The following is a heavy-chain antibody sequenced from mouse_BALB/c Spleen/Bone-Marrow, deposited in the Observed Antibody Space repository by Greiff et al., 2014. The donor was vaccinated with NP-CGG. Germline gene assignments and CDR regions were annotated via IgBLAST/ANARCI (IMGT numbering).Heavy chain of an antibody. CDR1: GYTFTSYW. V-gene: IGHV1-69*02. CDR2: IDPSDSAT. J-gene: IGHJ4*01. Sequence: VQLQQSGAELVKPGAPVKLSCKASGYTFTSYWMNWVKQRPGRGLEWIGRIDPSDSATHYNQKFKDKATLTVDKSSSTAYIQLSSLTSEDSAVYYCARALGDGYYYAMDYWGQGTSVTVSS. CDR3: ARALGDGYYYAMDY. D-gene: IGHD2-3*01.